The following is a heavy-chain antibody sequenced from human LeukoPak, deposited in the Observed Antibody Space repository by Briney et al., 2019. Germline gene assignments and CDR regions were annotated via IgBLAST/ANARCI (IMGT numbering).Heavy chain of an antibody. CDR2: IIPIFGTA. D-gene: IGHD5-24*01. J-gene: IGHJ4*02. V-gene: IGHV1-69*01. CDR3: ARAGVEMATIYSDY. Sequence: VASVKVSCKASGGTFSSYAISWVRQAPGQGLEWMGGIIPIFGTANYAQKFQGRVTITADESTSTAYMELSSLRSEDTAVYYCARAGVEMATIYSDYWGQGTLVTVSS. CDR1: GGTFSSYA.